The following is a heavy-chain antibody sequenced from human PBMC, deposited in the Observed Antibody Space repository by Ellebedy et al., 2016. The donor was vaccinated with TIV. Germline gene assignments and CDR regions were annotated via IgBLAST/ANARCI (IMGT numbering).Heavy chain of an antibody. CDR2: INPSDGGT. CDR3: ATYGSGSHANFDY. CDR1: SFTFTKHD. D-gene: IGHD3-10*01. Sequence: ASVKVSXKASSFTFTKHDFFWVRQAPGQGLEWMGIINPSDGGTVYAQKFQGRVTMTRDTSTSTAYMELSSLRSADTAVYYCATYGSGSHANFDYWGQGALVAVSS. V-gene: IGHV1-46*01. J-gene: IGHJ4*02.